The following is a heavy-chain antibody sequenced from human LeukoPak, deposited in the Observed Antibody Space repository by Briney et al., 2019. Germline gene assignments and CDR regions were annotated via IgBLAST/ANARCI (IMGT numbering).Heavy chain of an antibody. Sequence: GGSLRLSCAASGFAVSSNYMSWVRQAPGKGLEWVSVIYSGGSTYYADSVKGRFTISRDNSKNTLYLQMNSLRAEDTAVYYCARAVSGYGGNPNDAFDIWSQGTMVTVSS. D-gene: IGHD4-23*01. CDR3: ARAVSGYGGNPNDAFDI. V-gene: IGHV3-53*01. J-gene: IGHJ3*02. CDR2: IYSGGST. CDR1: GFAVSSNY.